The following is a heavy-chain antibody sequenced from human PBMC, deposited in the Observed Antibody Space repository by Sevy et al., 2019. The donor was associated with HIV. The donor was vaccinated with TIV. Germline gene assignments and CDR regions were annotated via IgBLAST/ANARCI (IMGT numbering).Heavy chain of an antibody. D-gene: IGHD1-1*01. J-gene: IGHJ3*02. CDR2: IRSKNGGGTT. V-gene: IGHV3-15*01. Sequence: GGSLRLSCAASGFTVTNAWMSWVRQAPGKGLEWVGRIRSKNGGGTTDYAAPARGRFTISRDDSKNTLYLQINSLKTDDTALYYCTTDHLRISATTVKPFEIWGRGTMVTVSS. CDR1: GFTVTNAW. CDR3: TTDHLRISATTVKPFEI.